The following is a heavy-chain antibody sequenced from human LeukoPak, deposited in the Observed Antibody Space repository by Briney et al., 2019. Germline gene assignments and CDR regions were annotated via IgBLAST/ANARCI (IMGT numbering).Heavy chain of an antibody. D-gene: IGHD5-24*01. V-gene: IGHV1-8*01. CDR1: GYTFTNND. Sequence: GASVKVSCKASGYTFTNNDIHWVRQATGQGLEWMGWMHPNSDDTGYAQKFQGRVTMTRNTSISTAYMELSSLRPEDTAVYYCAREEGDGYNYGYWGQGTLVTVSS. CDR2: MHPNSDDT. CDR3: AREEGDGYNYGY. J-gene: IGHJ4*02.